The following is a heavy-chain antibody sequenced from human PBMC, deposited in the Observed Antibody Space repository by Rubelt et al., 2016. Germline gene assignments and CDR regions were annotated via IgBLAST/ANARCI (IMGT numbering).Heavy chain of an antibody. CDR2: IIPIFGTA. Sequence: QVQLVQSGAEVKKPGSSVKVSCKASGGTFSSYAISWVRQAPGQGLEWMGGIIPIFGTANYAQKFQGRVTITADESTSTAYMGLSSLRSDDTAVYYCVRSADRPTDFDHWGQGTLVTVSS. CDR1: GGTFSSYA. CDR3: VRSADRPTDFDH. V-gene: IGHV1-69*01. J-gene: IGHJ4*02.